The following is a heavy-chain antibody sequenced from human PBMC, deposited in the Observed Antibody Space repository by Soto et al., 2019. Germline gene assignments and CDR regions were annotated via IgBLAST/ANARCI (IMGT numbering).Heavy chain of an antibody. D-gene: IGHD6-19*01. CDR1: GFTFSSYG. CDR2: IWYDGSNK. Sequence: GGSLRLSCAASGFTFSSYGMHGVRQAPGKGLEWVAVIWYDGSNKYYADSVKGRFTISRDNSKNTLYLQMNSLRAEDTAVYYCAKDADSGWPYYYYYGMDVWGQGTTVTVSS. J-gene: IGHJ6*02. CDR3: AKDADSGWPYYYYYGMDV. V-gene: IGHV3-30*02.